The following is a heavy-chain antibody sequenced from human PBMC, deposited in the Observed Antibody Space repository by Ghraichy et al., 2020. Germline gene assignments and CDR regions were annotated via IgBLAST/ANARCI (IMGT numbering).Heavy chain of an antibody. J-gene: IGHJ3*02. D-gene: IGHD3-22*01. CDR2: IYTSGST. Sequence: SETLSLTCTVSGGSISSYYWSWIRQPAGKGLEWIGRIYTSGSTNYNPSLKSRVTMSVDTSKNQFSLKLSSVTGADTAVYYCATWYYYDSSGYYLDAFDIWGQGTMVTVSS. CDR3: ATWYYYDSSGYYLDAFDI. CDR1: GGSISSYY. V-gene: IGHV4-4*07.